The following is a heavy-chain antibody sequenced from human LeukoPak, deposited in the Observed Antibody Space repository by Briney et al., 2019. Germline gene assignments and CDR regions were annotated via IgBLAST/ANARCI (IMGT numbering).Heavy chain of an antibody. CDR2: IWYDGSNK. CDR1: GFTFSSYG. Sequence: GGSLRLSCAASGFTFSSYGMHWVRQAPGKGLEWVAVIWYDGSNKYYPDSVKGRFTISRDNSKNTLYLQMNSLRAEDTAVYYCARDFGSYGTGDELNYGSGSNDWGQGTLVTVSS. V-gene: IGHV3-33*01. D-gene: IGHD3-10*01. CDR3: ARDFGSYGTGDELNYGSGSND. J-gene: IGHJ4*02.